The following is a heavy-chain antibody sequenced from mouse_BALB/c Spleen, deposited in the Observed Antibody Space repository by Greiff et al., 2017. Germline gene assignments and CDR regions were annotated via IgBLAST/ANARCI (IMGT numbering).Heavy chain of an antibody. Sequence: EVNLVESGGGLVQPGGSLRLSCATSGFTFTDYYMSWVRQPPGKALEWLGFIRNKANGYTTEYSASVKGRFTISRDNSQSILYLQMNTLRAEDSATYYCARDWGNSYYAMDYWGQGTSVTVSS. CDR2: IRNKANGYTT. CDR1: GFTFTDYY. V-gene: IGHV7-3*02. J-gene: IGHJ4*01. D-gene: IGHD2-1*01. CDR3: ARDWGNSYYAMDY.